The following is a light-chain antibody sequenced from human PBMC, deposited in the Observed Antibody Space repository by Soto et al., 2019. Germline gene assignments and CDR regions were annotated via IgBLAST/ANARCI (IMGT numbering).Light chain of an antibody. Sequence: DIQMTQSPPTLSASVGDIVTITCRASQSISNWLAWYQQKPGKPPKLLIHKASTLENGVPSRFTGSGSGTEFSLTISSLQPDDFATYYCQQYYSWWTFGLGTKVEI. V-gene: IGKV1-5*03. CDR2: KAS. CDR3: QQYYSWWT. CDR1: QSISNW. J-gene: IGKJ1*01.